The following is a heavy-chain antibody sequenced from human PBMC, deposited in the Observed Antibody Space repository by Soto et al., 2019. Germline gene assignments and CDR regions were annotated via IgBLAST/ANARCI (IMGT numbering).Heavy chain of an antibody. CDR2: MSGRSGDP. Sequence: QVQLVQSGGEVKKPGASVRVSCQASGYPFNKIAIHWVRQAPGHGLEWLGRMSGRSGDPNCARTGRDRITMATDTSNNTAYMALRSLRADDTAVYYCAREGGLGTEKHRYGLDVWRQGTTVNV. CDR1: GYPFNKIA. CDR3: AREGGLGTEKHRYGLDV. D-gene: IGHD1-26*01. J-gene: IGHJ6*02. V-gene: IGHV1-18*01.